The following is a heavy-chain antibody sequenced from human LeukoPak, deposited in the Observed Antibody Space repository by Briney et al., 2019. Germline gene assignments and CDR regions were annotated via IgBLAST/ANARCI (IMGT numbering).Heavy chain of an antibody. CDR2: TYYSGST. Sequence: TSQTLSLTCTVSGGSISSGDYYWSWIRQPPGKGLEWIGYTYYSGSTYYNPSLKSRFTISVDTSKNQFSLKLSSVTAADTAVYYCARDIGVGVVPAANIFDYWGQGTLVTVSS. J-gene: IGHJ4*02. CDR1: GGSISSGDYY. V-gene: IGHV4-30-4*08. CDR3: ARDIGVGVVPAANIFDY. D-gene: IGHD2-2*01.